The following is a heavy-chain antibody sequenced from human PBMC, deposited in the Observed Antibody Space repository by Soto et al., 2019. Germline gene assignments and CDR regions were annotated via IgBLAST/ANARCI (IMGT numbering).Heavy chain of an antibody. D-gene: IGHD6-6*01. CDR3: ARGGIAARFSHPSLYYYYYYGMDV. CDR2: INHSGST. J-gene: IGHJ6*02. CDR1: GGSFSGYY. V-gene: IGHV4-34*01. Sequence: SETLSLTCAVYGGSFSGYYWSWIRQPPGKGLEWIGEINHSGSTNYNPSLKSRVTISVDTSKNQFSLKLSSVTAADTAVYYCARGGIAARFSHPSLYYYYYYGMDVWGQGTTVTVS.